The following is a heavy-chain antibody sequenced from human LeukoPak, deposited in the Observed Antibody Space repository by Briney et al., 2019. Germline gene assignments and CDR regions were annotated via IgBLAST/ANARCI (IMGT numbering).Heavy chain of an antibody. CDR1: GFTFSNYW. Sequence: GGSLRLSCAASGFTFSNYWMSWVRQAPGKGLEWVSGINWNGGSTGYADSVKGRFTISRDNAKNSLYLQMNSLRAEDTAVYYCARAWSWGSMDYWGQGTLVTVSS. J-gene: IGHJ4*02. CDR2: INWNGGST. D-gene: IGHD7-27*01. V-gene: IGHV3-20*04. CDR3: ARAWSWGSMDY.